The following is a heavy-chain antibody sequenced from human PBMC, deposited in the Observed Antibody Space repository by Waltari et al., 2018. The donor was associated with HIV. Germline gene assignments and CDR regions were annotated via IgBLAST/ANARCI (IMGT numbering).Heavy chain of an antibody. D-gene: IGHD6-19*01. CDR3: ARGGALAVTLDP. V-gene: IGHV4-59*11. CDR1: GGSFNSHY. Sequence: QVQLQESGPGLVKPSETLSLTCTVSGGSFNSHYWSWIRQPPGKGLEWIGYIYYTGSTNYIPSLESRVTISVDTSRTQFSLKLSSVTAADTAVYYCARGGALAVTLDPWGQGTLVTVSS. CDR2: IYYTGST. J-gene: IGHJ5*02.